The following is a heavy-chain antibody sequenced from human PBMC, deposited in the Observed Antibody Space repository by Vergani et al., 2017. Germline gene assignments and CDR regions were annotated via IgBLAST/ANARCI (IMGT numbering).Heavy chain of an antibody. V-gene: IGHV3-21*06. J-gene: IGHJ4*02. Sequence: EVHLEESGGGLVQPGGSLRLSCAASGFTFSDFSMSWVRQAPGKGLEWVAFIGSSGPYINYADSVKGRFIISRDNTNNSLFLQLRSLRAEDAAVYYCASLIVGGHPGPIVDYWGQGTLVTVSS. CDR1: GFTFSDFS. CDR2: IGSSGPYI. CDR3: ASLIVGGHPGPIVDY. D-gene: IGHD1-26*01.